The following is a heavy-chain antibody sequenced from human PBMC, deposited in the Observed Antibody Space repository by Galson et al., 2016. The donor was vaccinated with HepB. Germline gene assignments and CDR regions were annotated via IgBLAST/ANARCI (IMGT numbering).Heavy chain of an antibody. CDR3: ARAQFSSSCSDY. Sequence: SLRLSCAASGFSFSGYVMNWVRQAPGKGLEWVAVIWYDGSNKDHTDSVKGRFTISRDNSKNTLYLQMNNLRVEDTAVYYCARAQFSSSCSDYWGQGTLVTVSS. CDR2: IWYDGSNK. J-gene: IGHJ4*02. CDR1: GFSFSGYV. V-gene: IGHV3-33*08. D-gene: IGHD6-13*01.